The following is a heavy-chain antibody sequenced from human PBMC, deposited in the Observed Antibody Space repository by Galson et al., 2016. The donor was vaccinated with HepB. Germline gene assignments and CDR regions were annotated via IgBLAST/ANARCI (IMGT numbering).Heavy chain of an antibody. J-gene: IGHJ5*02. CDR1: GYSFTSYW. CDR3: ARGLSRCGYNSCWFDP. Sequence: QSGAEVKKPGEPLRISCKASGYSFTSYWISWVRQMPGKGLEWMGRIDPSDSYTNFSPSFQGHVTISVDKSITTAYLQWSSLKASDTAIYYCARGLSRCGYNSCWFDPWGQGTLVTVSS. CDR2: IDPSDSYT. V-gene: IGHV5-10-1*01. D-gene: IGHD3-22*01.